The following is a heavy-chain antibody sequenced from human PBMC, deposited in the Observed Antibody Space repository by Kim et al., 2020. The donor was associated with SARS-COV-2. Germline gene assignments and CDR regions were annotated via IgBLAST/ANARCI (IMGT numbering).Heavy chain of an antibody. J-gene: IGHJ3*02. Sequence: DAVKGRFTISRDNAKNSLYLQMTSLKAEDTAVYYCATAGLCSSACYHAFDIGGQGTMVTVSS. CDR3: ATAGLCSSACYHAFDI. V-gene: IGHV3-21*03. D-gene: IGHD6-19*01.